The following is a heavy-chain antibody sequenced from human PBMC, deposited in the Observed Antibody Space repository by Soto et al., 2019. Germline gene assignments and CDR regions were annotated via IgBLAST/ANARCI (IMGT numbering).Heavy chain of an antibody. Sequence: QVQLVQSGAEVKKPGASVKVSCKASGYTFTSYYMHWVRQAPGQGLEWMGIINPSGGSTSYAQKFQGRVTMTRDTSTSTVYMELSSLRSEDTAVYYCARTTTVTKGAVVAYYYYMDVWGKGTTVTVSS. D-gene: IGHD4-4*01. V-gene: IGHV1-46*03. J-gene: IGHJ6*03. CDR2: INPSGGST. CDR1: GYTFTSYY. CDR3: ARTTTVTKGAVVAYYYYMDV.